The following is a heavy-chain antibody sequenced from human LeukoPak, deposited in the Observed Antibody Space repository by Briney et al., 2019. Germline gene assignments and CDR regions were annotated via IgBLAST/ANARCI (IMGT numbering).Heavy chain of an antibody. V-gene: IGHV3-21*01. J-gene: IGHJ6*03. CDR3: ARDTLWGNGVTAYYYYYYMDV. D-gene: IGHD2-8*01. CDR2: ISSSSSYI. Sequence: GGSLRLSCAASGFTFSSYEMNWVRQAPGKGLEWVSSISSSSSYIYYADSVKGRFTISRDNAKNSLYLQMNSLRAEDTAVYYCARDTLWGNGVTAYYYYYYMDVWGKGTTVTVSS. CDR1: GFTFSSYE.